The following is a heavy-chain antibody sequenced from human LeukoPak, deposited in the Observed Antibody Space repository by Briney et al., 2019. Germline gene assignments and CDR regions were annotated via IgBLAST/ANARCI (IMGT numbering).Heavy chain of an antibody. J-gene: IGHJ4*02. D-gene: IGHD3-22*01. CDR2: ISTSTTI. CDR1: GFTFSTYS. CDR3: ARTTYYYDSSGYYNFDS. Sequence: GGSLRLSCTASGFTFSTYSMIWVRQAPGKGLEWVSYISTSTTIYYADSVKGRFTISRDNAKNSLYLQMNSLRAEDTAVYYCARTTYYYDSSGYYNFDSWGQGALVTVSS. V-gene: IGHV3-48*04.